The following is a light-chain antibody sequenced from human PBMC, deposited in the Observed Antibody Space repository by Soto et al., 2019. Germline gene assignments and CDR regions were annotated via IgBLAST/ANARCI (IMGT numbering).Light chain of an antibody. CDR3: QSYDSSLSGSV. J-gene: IGLJ3*02. CDR2: GNS. V-gene: IGLV1-40*01. CDR1: SSNIGAGYY. Sequence: QSVLTQPPSVSGAPGQTVTISCTGSSSNIGAGYYVHWYQQLPGTAPKLLIYGNSNRPSGVPDRFSGSKSGTSASLAITGLQAEDEADYYCQSYDSSLSGSVFGGGTKLTVL.